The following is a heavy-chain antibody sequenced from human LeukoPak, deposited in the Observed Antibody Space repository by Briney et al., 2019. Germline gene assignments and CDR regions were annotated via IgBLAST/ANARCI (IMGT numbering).Heavy chain of an antibody. CDR1: GGSISTYY. CDR3: ARPGQLGTFYYGMDV. D-gene: IGHD3-16*01. V-gene: IGHV4-59*08. CDR2: IYYSGYT. J-gene: IGHJ6*02. Sequence: SETLSLTCTVSGGSISTYYWGWIRQPPGKGLEWIGYIYYSGYTNYNPSLKSRVTILVDTSKNQFSLKLSSVTAADTAVYYCARPGQLGTFYYGMDVWGQGTTVTVS.